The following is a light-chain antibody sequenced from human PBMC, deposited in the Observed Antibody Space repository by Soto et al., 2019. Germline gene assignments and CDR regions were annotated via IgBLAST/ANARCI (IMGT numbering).Light chain of an antibody. CDR1: QSVSSNF. CDR3: HQYGSSPRT. J-gene: IGKJ1*01. CDR2: GAS. Sequence: PGVRATLSCMASQSVSSNFLAWYQQKPGQAPRLLIYGASIRATGIPDRFSGSGSGTDFTLTIRRLEPEDFAMYFCHQYGSSPRTFGQGTKVEIK. V-gene: IGKV3-20*01.